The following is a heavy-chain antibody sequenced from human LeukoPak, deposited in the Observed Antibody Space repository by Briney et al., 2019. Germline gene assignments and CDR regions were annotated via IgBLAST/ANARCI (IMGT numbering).Heavy chain of an antibody. CDR2: INPNSGGT. CDR1: GYTFIDYY. D-gene: IGHD5-18*01. CDR3: ASNGGYSYGTWVDY. V-gene: IGHV1-2*06. J-gene: IGHJ4*02. Sequence: ASVKVSCKASGYTFIDYYINWVRQAPGQGLEWMGRINPNSGGTNCAQKFQGRVTMTRDTSISTAYMDLSRLRSDDTAVYYCASNGGYSYGTWVDYWGQGTLVTVSS.